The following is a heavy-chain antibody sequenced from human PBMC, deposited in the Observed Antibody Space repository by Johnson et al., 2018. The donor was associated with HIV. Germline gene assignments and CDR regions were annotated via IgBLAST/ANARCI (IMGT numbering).Heavy chain of an antibody. CDR3: ARGISQPYYNFWSGYHYPDAFDI. V-gene: IGHV3-13*01. CDR1: GFTFSSYD. D-gene: IGHD3-3*01. CDR2: IGTAGDT. J-gene: IGHJ3*02. Sequence: VQLVESGGGLVQPGGSLRLSCAASGFTFSSYDMHWVRQATGKGLEWVSAIGTAGDTYYPGSVKGRFTISRENAKNSLYLQMNSLRAGDTAVYYCARGISQPYYNFWSGYHYPDAFDIWGQGTMVTVSS.